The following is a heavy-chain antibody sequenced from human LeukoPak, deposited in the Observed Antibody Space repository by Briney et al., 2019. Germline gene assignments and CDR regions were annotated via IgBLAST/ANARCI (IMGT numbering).Heavy chain of an antibody. V-gene: IGHV4-39*07. CDR3: AKTGSSIAARPPDY. D-gene: IGHD6-6*01. CDR2: VYYSGST. Sequence: SETLSLTCTVSGGSFSSSPYYWGWIRQPPGKGLEWIGSVYYSGSTYYNPSLKSRVTISLDTSKNQFSLKLTSVTAADTAVYYCAKTGSSIAARPPDYWGQGTLVTVSS. CDR1: GGSFSSSPYY. J-gene: IGHJ4*02.